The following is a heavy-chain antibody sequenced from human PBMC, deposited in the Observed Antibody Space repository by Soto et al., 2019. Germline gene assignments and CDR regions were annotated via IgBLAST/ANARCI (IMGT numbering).Heavy chain of an antibody. CDR1: GFTFRTYA. J-gene: IGHJ4*02. Sequence: QVQVVESGGGVVQPGRSLRLSCAASGFTFRTYAMHWVRQAPGKGLEWVAVISHDGSNTDYGDSVKGRFTISRDNSKSTLSLQMNSLRPEDMGVYYCAKDAGSTEYFFASWGQGTLGSVSS. CDR2: ISHDGSNT. V-gene: IGHV3-30*18. CDR3: AKDAGSTEYFFAS.